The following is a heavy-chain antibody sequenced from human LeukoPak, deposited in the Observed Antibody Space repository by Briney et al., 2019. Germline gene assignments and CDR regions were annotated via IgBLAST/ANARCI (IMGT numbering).Heavy chain of an antibody. J-gene: IGHJ4*02. CDR2: IRSKTDGGTT. V-gene: IGHV3-15*01. CDR1: GFTFTNAW. D-gene: IGHD3-16*02. Sequence: GGSLRLSCAVSGFTFTNAWMSWVRQAPGKGLEWVGPIRSKTDGGTTDYAAPVKGRFTISRDDSKNTLYLQMNSLKTEDTAVYYCTTEDYDYVWGSYRHDYWGQGTLVTVSS. CDR3: TTEDYDYVWGSYRHDY.